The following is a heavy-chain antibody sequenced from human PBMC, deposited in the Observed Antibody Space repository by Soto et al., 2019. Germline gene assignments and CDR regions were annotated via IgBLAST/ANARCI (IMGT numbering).Heavy chain of an antibody. D-gene: IGHD2-2*01. Sequence: PGGSLRLSCAASGFTFSSYGMHWVRQAPGKGLEWVAVIWYDGSNKYYADSVKGRFTISRDNSKNTLYLQMNSLRAEDTAVYYCARDWKHIVVGGKVGYFDYWGQGTLVTVSS. J-gene: IGHJ4*02. CDR1: GFTFSSYG. CDR3: ARDWKHIVVGGKVGYFDY. CDR2: IWYDGSNK. V-gene: IGHV3-33*01.